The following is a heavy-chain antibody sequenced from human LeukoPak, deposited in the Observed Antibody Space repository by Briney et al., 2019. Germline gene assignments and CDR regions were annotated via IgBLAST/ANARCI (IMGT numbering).Heavy chain of an antibody. Sequence: PSETLSLTCTVSGGSITNYYWSWIRQPPGKGLEWIGYIYYSGSTNYNPSLKSRVTISVDTSKNQFSLKLSSVTAADTAVYYCARQQLREYWFDPWGQGTLVTVSS. CDR1: GGSITNYY. D-gene: IGHD6-13*01. J-gene: IGHJ5*02. CDR2: IYYSGST. CDR3: ARQQLREYWFDP. V-gene: IGHV4-59*01.